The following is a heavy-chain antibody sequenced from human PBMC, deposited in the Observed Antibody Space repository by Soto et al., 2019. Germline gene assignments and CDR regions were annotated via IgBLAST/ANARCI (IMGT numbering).Heavy chain of an antibody. V-gene: IGHV3-30*18. CDR2: ISYDGSNK. Sequence: GGSLRLSCAASGFTFSSYGMHWVRQAPGKGLEWVAVISYDGSNKYYADSVKGRFTISRDNSKNTLYLQMNSLRAEDTAVYYCAKDLEGQQLALYYYYYGMDVWGQGTTVTVSS. CDR1: GFTFSSYG. CDR3: AKDLEGQQLALYYYYYGMDV. D-gene: IGHD6-13*01. J-gene: IGHJ6*02.